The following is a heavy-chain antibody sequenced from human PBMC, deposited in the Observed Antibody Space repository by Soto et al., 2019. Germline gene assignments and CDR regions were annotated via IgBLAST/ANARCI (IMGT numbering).Heavy chain of an antibody. D-gene: IGHD7-27*01. CDR1: GGTFSSYT. CDR3: ARDRGLGRAFDN. Sequence: QVQLVQSGAEVKKPGSSVKVSCKASGGTFSSYTISWVRQAPGQGLEWMGTIIPIVGIANYAQKFQGRVTITADKSTSTAYMELSSLRSEDTAVYYWARDRGLGRAFDNWGQGTLVTVSS. V-gene: IGHV1-69*08. CDR2: IIPIVGIA. J-gene: IGHJ4*02.